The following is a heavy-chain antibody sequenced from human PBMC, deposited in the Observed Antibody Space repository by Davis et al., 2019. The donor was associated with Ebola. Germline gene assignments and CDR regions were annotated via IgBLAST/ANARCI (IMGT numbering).Heavy chain of an antibody. CDR1: GFTFSSYG. V-gene: IGHV3-33*01. CDR2: IWYDGSNK. D-gene: IGHD2-15*01. J-gene: IGHJ4*02. Sequence: GESLKISCAASGFTFSSYGMHWVRQAPGKGLEWVAVIWYDGSNKYYADSVKGRFTISRDNSKNTLYLQMNSLRAEDTAVYYCARLSIALDYWGQGTLVTVSS. CDR3: ARLSIALDY.